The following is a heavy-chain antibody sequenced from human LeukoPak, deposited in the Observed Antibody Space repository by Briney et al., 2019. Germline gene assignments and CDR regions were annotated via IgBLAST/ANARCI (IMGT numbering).Heavy chain of an antibody. CDR1: GFTFSNYE. V-gene: IGHV3-48*03. CDR2: IGSSGSAI. CDR3: ARVGYDWNLFDC. Sequence: GGSLRLSCAASGFTFSNYEMNWVRQAPGKGLDWVSYIGSSGSAIYYADSVRGRFTISRDNAKSSLYLQMDSLRAEDTAVYYCARVGYDWNLFDCWGQGTLVTVSS. J-gene: IGHJ4*02. D-gene: IGHD1-20*01.